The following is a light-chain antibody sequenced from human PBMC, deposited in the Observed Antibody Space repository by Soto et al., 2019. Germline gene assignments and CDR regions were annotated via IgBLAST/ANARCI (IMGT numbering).Light chain of an antibody. J-gene: IGKJ5*01. Sequence: DVVMTQSPLSLPVTLGQPASISCRSSQSLVYSDGNTYLNWFQQTPGQSPRRLIYKVSNRDSGVPDRFSGSGSGTDFTLKISRVEAEDVGVYYCMQNTHWPITFGQGTRLEIK. CDR2: KVS. CDR1: QSLVYSDGNTY. CDR3: MQNTHWPIT. V-gene: IGKV2-30*01.